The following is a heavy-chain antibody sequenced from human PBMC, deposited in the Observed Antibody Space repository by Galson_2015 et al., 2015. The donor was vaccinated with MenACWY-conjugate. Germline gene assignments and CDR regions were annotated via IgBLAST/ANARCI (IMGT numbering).Heavy chain of an antibody. CDR1: GFTFSCWS. V-gene: IGHV3-48*04. J-gene: IGHJ5*02. CDR2: IHPSGHAI. Sequence: SLRPSCAASGFTFSCWSMNWVRQPPGKGLEWISYIHPSGHAIYYADSVKGRFTISRDNAKNSLYLHLNSLRVEDTAVYYCMRDHCSITACSNGFDPWGQGTLVTVSS. CDR3: MRDHCSITACSNGFDP. D-gene: IGHD2-15*01.